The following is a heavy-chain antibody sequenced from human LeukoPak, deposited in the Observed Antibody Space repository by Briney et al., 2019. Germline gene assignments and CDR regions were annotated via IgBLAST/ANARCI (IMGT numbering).Heavy chain of an antibody. CDR3: ARVSAANLFDP. V-gene: IGHV4-59*01. J-gene: IGHJ5*02. D-gene: IGHD6-13*01. Sequence: SETLSLTCLLSGGSISSYSWSWIRQPPAPGLEWIGYIYYSGSTNYNPPPKTRVTIPLITSKDQFSLLRSAGTSADPAVYYVARVSAANLFDP. CDR2: IYYSGST. CDR1: GGSISSYS.